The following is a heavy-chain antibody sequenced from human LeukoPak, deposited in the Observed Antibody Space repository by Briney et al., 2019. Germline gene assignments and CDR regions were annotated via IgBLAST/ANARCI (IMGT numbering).Heavy chain of an antibody. D-gene: IGHD3-3*01. CDR3: ARRDYDFWSGYAFDI. V-gene: IGHV4-39*01. Sequence: TASETRSLTCTVSGGSISSSSYYWGWIRQPPGKGLEWIGSIYYSGSTYYNPSLKSRVTISVDTSKNQFSLKLSSVTAADTAVYYCARRDYDFWSGYAFDIWGQGTMVTVSS. CDR2: IYYSGST. CDR1: GGSISSSSYY. J-gene: IGHJ3*02.